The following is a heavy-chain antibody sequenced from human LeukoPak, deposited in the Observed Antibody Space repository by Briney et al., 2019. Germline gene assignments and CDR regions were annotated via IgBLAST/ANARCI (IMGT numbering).Heavy chain of an antibody. CDR3: ARDFGDRGYFDY. D-gene: IGHD2-21*01. CDR2: MYSGGST. V-gene: IGHV3-66*01. J-gene: IGHJ4*02. Sequence: GGSLRLSCAASRFTVSSNYINWVRQAPGKGLEWVSVMYSGGSTYYADSVKGRFTVSRDNSKNTLYLQMSSLRAEDTAVYYCARDFGDRGYFDYWGQGTPVTVSS. CDR1: RFTVSSNY.